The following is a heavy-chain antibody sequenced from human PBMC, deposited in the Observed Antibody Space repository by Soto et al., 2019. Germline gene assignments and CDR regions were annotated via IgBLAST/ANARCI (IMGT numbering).Heavy chain of an antibody. D-gene: IGHD2-15*01. CDR3: ARRRQPDCSGGSCYPHDYYYYGMDV. Sequence: GESLKISCAASGFTFSSYAMHWVRQAPGKGLEWVAVISYDGSNKYYADSVKGRFTISRDNSKNTLYLQMNSLRAEDTAVYYCARRRQPDCSGGSCYPHDYYYYGMDVWGQGTTVTVSS. CDR1: GFTFSSYA. V-gene: IGHV3-30-3*01. J-gene: IGHJ6*02. CDR2: ISYDGSNK.